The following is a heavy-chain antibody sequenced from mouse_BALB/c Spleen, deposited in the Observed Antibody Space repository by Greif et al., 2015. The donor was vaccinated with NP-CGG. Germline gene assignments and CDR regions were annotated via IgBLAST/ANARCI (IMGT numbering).Heavy chain of an antibody. CDR3: ARRGYSGYYAMDY. D-gene: IGHD2-12*01. CDR2: IDTSDSYT. J-gene: IGHJ4*01. V-gene: IGHV1-69*01. CDR1: GYTFTDYW. Sequence: VQLQESGAELVMPGASVKMSCKASGYTFTDYWMHWVKQRPGQGLEWIGAIDTSDSYTSYNQKFKGKATLTVDESSSTAYMQLSSLTSEDSAVYYCARRGYSGYYAMDYWGQGTSVTVSS.